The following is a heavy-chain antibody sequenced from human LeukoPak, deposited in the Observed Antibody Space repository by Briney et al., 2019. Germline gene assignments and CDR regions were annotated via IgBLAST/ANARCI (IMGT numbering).Heavy chain of an antibody. CDR3: ARAVGGGDYDFWSALNGWFDP. Sequence: GASVKVSSKASGDTFIIYAISWVRQAPGQGREWMGRIIPILGIANYAHKFQGRVTMTRDTSTSTAYMGLSRLRSDDTAVYYCARAVGGGDYDFWSALNGWFDPWGQGTLVTVSS. CDR1: GDTFIIYA. V-gene: IGHV1-69*10. D-gene: IGHD3-3*01. CDR2: IIPILGIA. J-gene: IGHJ5*02.